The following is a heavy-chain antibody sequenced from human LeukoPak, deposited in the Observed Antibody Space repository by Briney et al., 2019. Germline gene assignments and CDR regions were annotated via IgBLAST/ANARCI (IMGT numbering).Heavy chain of an antibody. CDR2: IIPIFGTA. J-gene: IGHJ3*02. Sequence: GASVKVSCKASGGTFSSYAISWVRQAPGQGLEWMGGIIPIFGTANYAQKFQGRVTITADESTSTAYMELSSLRSEDTAVYYCARDHHPCILSGSSGYCSGGSWRRDAFDIWGQGTMVTVSS. D-gene: IGHD2-15*01. V-gene: IGHV1-69*13. CDR1: GGTFSSYA. CDR3: ARDHHPCILSGSSGYCSGGSWRRDAFDI.